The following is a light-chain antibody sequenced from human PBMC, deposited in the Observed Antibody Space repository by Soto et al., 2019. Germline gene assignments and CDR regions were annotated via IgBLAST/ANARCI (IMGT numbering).Light chain of an antibody. CDR3: HQYHIYSGT. CDR2: DAS. J-gene: IGKJ1*01. CDR1: QSISSR. V-gene: IGKV1-5*01. Sequence: DIQMTQSPSTLSASVGDRVTITCRASQSISSRLAWYQQKPGKAPKFLVYDASNLESGVPSRFRGSGSGTEFTLNINILQPDDFATYYFHQYHIYSGTFSPGTKVDVK.